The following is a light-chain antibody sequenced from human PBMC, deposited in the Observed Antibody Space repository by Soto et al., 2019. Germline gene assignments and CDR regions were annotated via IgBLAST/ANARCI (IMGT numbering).Light chain of an antibody. CDR2: EVS. CDR1: SRDVGGYNY. CDR3: SSYTSSNTPV. Sequence: QSVLTQPASVSGSPGQSITISCTGTSRDVGGYNYVSWYQQHPGKAPKLMIYEVSNRPSGVSNRFSGSKSANTASLTISGLQAEDEADYYCSSYTSSNTPVFGGGTKVTVL. J-gene: IGLJ3*02. V-gene: IGLV2-14*01.